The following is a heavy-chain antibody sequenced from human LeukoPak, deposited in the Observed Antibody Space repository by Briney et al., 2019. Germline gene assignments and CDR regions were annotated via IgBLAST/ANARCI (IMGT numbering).Heavy chain of an antibody. CDR3: AKGIRIQLWFKDAFDI. Sequence: PGGSLRLSCAASGFTFSSYGMPWVRQAPGKGLEWVAVISYDESNKYYADSVKGRFTISRDNSKNTLYLQMNSLRAEDTAVYYCAKGIRIQLWFKDAFDIWGQGTMVTVSS. CDR2: ISYDESNK. CDR1: GFTFSSYG. J-gene: IGHJ3*02. V-gene: IGHV3-30*18. D-gene: IGHD5-18*01.